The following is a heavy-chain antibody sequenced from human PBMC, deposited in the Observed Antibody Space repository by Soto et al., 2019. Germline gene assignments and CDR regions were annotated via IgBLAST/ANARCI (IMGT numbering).Heavy chain of an antibody. D-gene: IGHD4-17*01. CDR3: ARDTDKYGDYSTVRYFDY. Sequence: GASVKVSCKASGYTFTSYGISWVRQAPGQGLEWMGWISAYNGNTNYAQKLQGRVTMTTDTSTSTAYMELRSLRSDDTAVYYCARDTDKYGDYSTVRYFDYWGQGTLVTV. V-gene: IGHV1-18*01. CDR2: ISAYNGNT. CDR1: GYTFTSYG. J-gene: IGHJ4*02.